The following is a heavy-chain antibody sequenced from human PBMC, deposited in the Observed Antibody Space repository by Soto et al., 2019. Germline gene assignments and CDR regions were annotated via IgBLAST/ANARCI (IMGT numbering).Heavy chain of an antibody. Sequence: SVEVSCKASGGSFSSYAISWVRQAPGQGLEWMGGIIPIFGTANYAQKFQGRVTITADESTSTAYMEVSSLRSEDTAVYYCARSLGPIYVWGSYRYLNFDYWGQGTLVTVSS. CDR2: IIPIFGTA. CDR3: ARSLGPIYVWGSYRYLNFDY. J-gene: IGHJ4*02. D-gene: IGHD3-16*02. CDR1: GGSFSSYA. V-gene: IGHV1-69*13.